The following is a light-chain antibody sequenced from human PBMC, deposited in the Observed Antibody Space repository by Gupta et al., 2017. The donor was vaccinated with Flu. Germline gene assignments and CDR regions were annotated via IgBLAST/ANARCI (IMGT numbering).Light chain of an antibody. CDR3: QQYDKEPLT. V-gene: IGKV1-16*01. Sequence: CVTSNLQDEVPARFSGSGSGTEFTLTISRLQSDDFAMYYCQQYDKEPLTFGRGTKVEIK. CDR2: VTS. J-gene: IGKJ1*01.